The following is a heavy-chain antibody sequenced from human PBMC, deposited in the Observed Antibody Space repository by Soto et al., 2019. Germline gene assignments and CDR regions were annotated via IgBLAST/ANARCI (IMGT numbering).Heavy chain of an antibody. J-gene: IGHJ6*02. CDR1: GYTFTSYY. Sequence: QVQLVQSGAEVKKPGASVKVSCKASGYTFTSYYMHWVRQAPGQGLEWMGIINPSGGSTSYAQKFQGRVTMTRNTSTSTVYMELSSLRSEDTAVYYCARDMVRAEQADYYYGMDVWGQGTTVTVSS. CDR3: ARDMVRAEQADYYYGMDV. V-gene: IGHV1-46*01. D-gene: IGHD3-10*01. CDR2: INPSGGST.